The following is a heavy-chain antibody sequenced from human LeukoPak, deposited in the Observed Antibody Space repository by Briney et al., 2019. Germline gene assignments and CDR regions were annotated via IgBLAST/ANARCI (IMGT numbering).Heavy chain of an antibody. Sequence: PGGSLRLSCAASGFTFSAHGMHWVRQAPGKGLEWVAAISYHGNNKYYADSVKGRFTISRDNSKNTLYVQMNRLRAEDTAVYYCAKMGSPITMVRGVPFDYWGQGTLVTVSS. CDR3: AKMGSPITMVRGVPFDY. V-gene: IGHV3-30*18. J-gene: IGHJ4*02. CDR1: GFTFSAHG. CDR2: ISYHGNNK. D-gene: IGHD3-10*01.